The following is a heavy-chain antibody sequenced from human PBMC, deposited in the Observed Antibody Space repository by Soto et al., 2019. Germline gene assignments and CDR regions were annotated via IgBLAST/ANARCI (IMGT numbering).Heavy chain of an antibody. CDR1: GDPISSGGYY. Sequence: PSETLSLTCTVSGDPISSGGYYWTWIRQLPGKGLEWIGYIHYRGFTSYNLSLKSRVTISVDTSKNRFSLNLSSVSAADTAVYYCARDPYYGMDVGVQGTTVTVSS. CDR3: ARDPYYGMDV. J-gene: IGHJ6*02. V-gene: IGHV4-31*03. CDR2: IHYRGFT.